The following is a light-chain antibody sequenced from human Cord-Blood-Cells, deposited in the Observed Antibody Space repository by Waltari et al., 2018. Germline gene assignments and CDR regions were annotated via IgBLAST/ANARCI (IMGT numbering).Light chain of an antibody. Sequence: QSALTQPRSVSGSPGHSVTISCTGTSRDVGGYNYVSWYQQHPGKAPKLMNYDVSKRPSGFPDVFSGSKSGNTASLTISGLQAEDEADYYCCSYAGIYTLVFGGGTKLTVL. CDR2: DVS. J-gene: IGLJ3*02. V-gene: IGLV2-11*01. CDR3: CSYAGIYTLV. CDR1: SRDVGGYNY.